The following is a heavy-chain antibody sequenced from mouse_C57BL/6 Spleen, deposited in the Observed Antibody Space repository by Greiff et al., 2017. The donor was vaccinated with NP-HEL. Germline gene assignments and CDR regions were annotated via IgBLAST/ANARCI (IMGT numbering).Heavy chain of an antibody. CDR1: GYTFTSYW. CDR3: ARGVYGSPLYFDY. D-gene: IGHD1-1*01. CDR2: IHPNSGST. Sequence: QVHVKQPGAELVKPGASVKLSCKASGYTFTSYWMHWVKQRPGPGLEWIGMIHPNSGSTNYNEKFKSKATLTVDKSSSTAYLQLSSLTSEDSAVYYCARGVYGSPLYFDYWGQGTTLTVSS. J-gene: IGHJ2*01. V-gene: IGHV1-64*01.